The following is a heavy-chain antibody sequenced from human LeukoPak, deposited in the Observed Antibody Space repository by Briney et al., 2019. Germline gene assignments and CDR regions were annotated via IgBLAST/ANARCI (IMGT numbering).Heavy chain of an antibody. Sequence: GGSLRLSCSASGFTFSSYEMNGVREAPGKGLEWGSYISSSGSTINSADSVKGRFTISRDNAKNSLYLQMNSLRAEDTAVYYCARDSDIVVVPAATRPYYYYYGMDVWGKGTTVTVSS. D-gene: IGHD2-2*01. CDR3: ARDSDIVVVPAATRPYYYYYGMDV. CDR1: GFTFSSYE. V-gene: IGHV3-48*03. J-gene: IGHJ6*04. CDR2: ISSSGSTI.